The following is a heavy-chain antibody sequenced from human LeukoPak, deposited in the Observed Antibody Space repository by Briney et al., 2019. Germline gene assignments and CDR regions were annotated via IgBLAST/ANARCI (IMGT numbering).Heavy chain of an antibody. Sequence: GGSLRLSCAASGFTFSSYAMSWVRQAPGKGLEWVSAISGSGGSTYYADSVKGRFTISRDNSKNTLYLQMNSLKAEDTAVYYCAKDHYSSSWFFDYWGQGTLVTVSS. CDR2: ISGSGGST. CDR1: GFTFSSYA. D-gene: IGHD6-13*01. CDR3: AKDHYSSSWFFDY. J-gene: IGHJ4*02. V-gene: IGHV3-23*01.